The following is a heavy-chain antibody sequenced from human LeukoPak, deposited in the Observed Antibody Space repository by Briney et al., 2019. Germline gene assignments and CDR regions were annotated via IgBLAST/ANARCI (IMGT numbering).Heavy chain of an antibody. CDR1: GFTFSSYG. V-gene: IGHV3-23*01. CDR3: ARDEYSSSSFGDY. D-gene: IGHD6-6*01. CDR2: ISGSGGST. J-gene: IGHJ4*02. Sequence: GGSLRLSCAASGFTFSSYGIHWVRQAPGKGLEWVSAISGSGGSTYYADSVKGRFTISGDNSKNTLYLQMNSLRAEDTAVYYCARDEYSSSSFGDYWGQGTLVTVSS.